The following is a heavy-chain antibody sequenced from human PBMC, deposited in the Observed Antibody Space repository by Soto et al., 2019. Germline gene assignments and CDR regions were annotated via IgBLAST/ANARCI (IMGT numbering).Heavy chain of an antibody. V-gene: IGHV3-7*01. CDR3: ARAPPCDGDCYSAFDI. D-gene: IGHD2-21*02. Sequence: PGGSLRLSCAASGFTLSSYWMSWVRQAPGKGLEWVANIKQDGSEKYYVDSVKGRFTISRDNAKNSLYLQMNSLRAEDTAVYYCARAPPCDGDCYSAFDIWGQGTMVTVS. CDR1: GFTLSSYW. CDR2: IKQDGSEK. J-gene: IGHJ3*02.